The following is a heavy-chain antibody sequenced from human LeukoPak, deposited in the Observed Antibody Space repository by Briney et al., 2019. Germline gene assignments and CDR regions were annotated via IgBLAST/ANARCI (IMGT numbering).Heavy chain of an antibody. V-gene: IGHV3-23*01. Sequence: GGSLRLSCVASGFTFSNYAMSWVRQAPGKGLEWVSRMSGTGAGIFYADSVKGRFTISRDSSKSTLYLQMNSLRAEDTAVYFCARGPALNCGGGRCYPPDYWGQGTPVTVSS. D-gene: IGHD2-15*01. J-gene: IGHJ4*02. CDR2: MSGTGAGI. CDR1: GFTFSNYA. CDR3: ARGPALNCGGGRCYPPDY.